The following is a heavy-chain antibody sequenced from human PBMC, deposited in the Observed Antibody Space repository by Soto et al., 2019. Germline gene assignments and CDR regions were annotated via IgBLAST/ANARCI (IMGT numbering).Heavy chain of an antibody. CDR3: ARHLAASDV. CDR2: INTTGGST. D-gene: IGHD6-25*01. CDR1: GYTFINYY. V-gene: IGHV1-46*01. J-gene: IGHJ4*02. Sequence: QVQLVQSGAEVKKPGASVKVSCKASGYTFINYYIHWVRQAPGHGLEWMAIINTTGGSTNYAQKFQGRLSFTMDRSTTTVYMELRSLTTEDTAIYYWARHLAASDVWGQGTLVTVSS.